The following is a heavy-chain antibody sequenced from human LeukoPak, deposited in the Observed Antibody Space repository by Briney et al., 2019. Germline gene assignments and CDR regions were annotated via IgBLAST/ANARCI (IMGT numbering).Heavy chain of an antibody. J-gene: IGHJ4*02. V-gene: IGHV1-2*02. CDR1: GYTFTGYY. CDR2: INPNSGGT. Sequence: ASVKVSYKASGYTFTGYYMHWVRQAPGQGLEWMGWINPNSGGTNYAQKFQGRVTMTRDTSISTAYMELSRLTSDDTAVYYCARTTYITSSDYWGQGTLVTVSS. CDR3: ARTTYITSSDY. D-gene: IGHD6-6*01.